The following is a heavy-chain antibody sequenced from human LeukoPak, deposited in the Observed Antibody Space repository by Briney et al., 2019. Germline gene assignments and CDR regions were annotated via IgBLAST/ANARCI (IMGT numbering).Heavy chain of an antibody. CDR3: ARGSHHYYGSGSFIDY. D-gene: IGHD3-10*01. CDR1: GGSISSYY. V-gene: IGHV4-4*07. CDR2: IYTSGST. Sequence: PSETLSLTCTVSGGSISSYYWSWIRQPAGKGLEWIGRIYTSGSTNYNPSLKSRVTMSVDTSKNQFSLKLSSVTAADTAVYYCARGSHHYYGSGSFIDYWGQGTLVTVSS. J-gene: IGHJ4*02.